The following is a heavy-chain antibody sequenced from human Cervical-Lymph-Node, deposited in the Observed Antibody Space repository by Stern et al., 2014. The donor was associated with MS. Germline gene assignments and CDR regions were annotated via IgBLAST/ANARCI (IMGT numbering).Heavy chain of an antibody. D-gene: IGHD1-1*01. CDR3: ARDTSSPERSDW. Sequence: EVQLVESGGGVIQPGGSLRLSCTASGFTVSRDYMTWVRQAPGKGLEWVSLITNGGSTFYTDSVTGRFTISRDDSKNTVYLHMTSLRAEDTAMYYCARDTSSPERSDWWGQGTLVTVSS. V-gene: IGHV3-53*01. CDR1: GFTVSRDY. CDR2: ITNGGST. J-gene: IGHJ4*02.